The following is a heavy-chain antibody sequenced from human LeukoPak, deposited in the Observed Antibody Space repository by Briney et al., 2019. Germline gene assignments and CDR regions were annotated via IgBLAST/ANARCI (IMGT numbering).Heavy chain of an antibody. J-gene: IGHJ4*02. Sequence: GASVKVSCXASGYTFTGYYMHWVRRAPGQGLEWMGWINPNSGGTNYAQKFQGRVTMTRDTSISTAYMELSRLRSDDTAVYYCAREEPYSSSWGTGVFDYWGQGTLVTVSS. CDR2: INPNSGGT. CDR1: GYTFTGYY. D-gene: IGHD6-13*01. CDR3: AREEPYSSSWGTGVFDY. V-gene: IGHV1-2*02.